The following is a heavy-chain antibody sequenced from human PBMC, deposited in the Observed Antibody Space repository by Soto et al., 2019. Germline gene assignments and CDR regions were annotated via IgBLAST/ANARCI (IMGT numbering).Heavy chain of an antibody. CDR3: AKNVWGITIFGGMDV. Sequence: EVQLLESGGGLVQPGGSLRLSCAASGFTFSSYAMSWVRQAPGKGLEWVSAISGSGGSTYYADSVKGRFTISGDNSKKTLYLKMNSLRAEDTAVYYCAKNVWGITIFGGMDVWGQGTTVTVSS. CDR1: GFTFSSYA. V-gene: IGHV3-23*01. CDR2: ISGSGGST. D-gene: IGHD3-9*01. J-gene: IGHJ6*02.